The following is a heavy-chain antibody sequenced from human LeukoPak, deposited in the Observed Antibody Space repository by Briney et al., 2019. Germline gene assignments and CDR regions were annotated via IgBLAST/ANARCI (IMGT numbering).Heavy chain of an antibody. D-gene: IGHD5-12*01. CDR1: GFPFRGYP. V-gene: IGHV3-30*01. Sequence: PGGSLRLSCAASGFPFRGYPMHWVRQAPGKGLEWVAAISTDGSNKHYADTVKGRVTISRDNSKNTLYEHMNSLRAEDTAVYYCARGAGSGYDGFDFWGQGTLVTVSS. J-gene: IGHJ4*02. CDR3: ARGAGSGYDGFDF. CDR2: ISTDGSNK.